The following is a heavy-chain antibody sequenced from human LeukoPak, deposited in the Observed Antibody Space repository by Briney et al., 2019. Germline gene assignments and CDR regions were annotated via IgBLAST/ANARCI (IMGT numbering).Heavy chain of an antibody. CDR2: INPNSGGT. CDR3: ARVRVVVVPAAIHYGMDV. D-gene: IGHD2-2*02. Sequence: ASVTVSCKASGYTFTGYYMHWVRQAPGQGLEWMGWINPNSGGTNYAQKFQGRVTMTRDTSISTAYMELSRLRSGDTAVYYCARVRVVVVPAAIHYGMDVWGQGTTVTVSS. V-gene: IGHV1-2*02. CDR1: GYTFTGYY. J-gene: IGHJ6*02.